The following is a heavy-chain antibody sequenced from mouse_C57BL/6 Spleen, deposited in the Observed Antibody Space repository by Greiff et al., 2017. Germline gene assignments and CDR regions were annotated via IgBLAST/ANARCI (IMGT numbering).Heavy chain of an antibody. CDR3: ARQGCYYDYGWYFDY. V-gene: IGHV1-26*01. J-gene: IGHJ2*01. CDR2: INPNNGGT. Sequence: EVMLQQSGPELVKPGASVKISCKASGYTFTDYYMNWVKQSHGKSLEWIGDINPNNGGTSYNQKFKGKATLTVDKSSSTAYMELRSLTSEDSAVYYCARQGCYYDYGWYFDYWGQGTTLTVSS. D-gene: IGHD2-4*01. CDR1: GYTFTDYY.